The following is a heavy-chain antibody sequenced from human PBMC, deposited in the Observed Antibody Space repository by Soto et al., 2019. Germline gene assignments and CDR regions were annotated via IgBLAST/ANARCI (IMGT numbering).Heavy chain of an antibody. CDR2: ISSSSSYI. Sequence: PGGSLRLSCAASGFTFSSYSMNWVRQAPGKGLEWVSSISSSSSYIYYADSVKGRFTISRDNAKNSLYLQMNSLRAEDTAVYYCAREGKSIAARGYYYYYGMDVWGQGTTVT. CDR3: AREGKSIAARGYYYYYGMDV. CDR1: GFTFSSYS. V-gene: IGHV3-21*01. J-gene: IGHJ6*02. D-gene: IGHD6-6*01.